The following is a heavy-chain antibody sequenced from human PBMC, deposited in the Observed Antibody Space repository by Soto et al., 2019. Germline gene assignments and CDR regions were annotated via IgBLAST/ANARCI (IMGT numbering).Heavy chain of an antibody. V-gene: IGHV3-74*01. Sequence: EVQLVESGGGLVQPGGSLRLSCEASGFTFRSYWVHWVRQVPGKGLVWISRISNDGSSTSYADSVKGRFTISRDNAKNTLYLQMNSLRAEDTAVYYCTRSDYYGSGSYINYYGMDVWGQGTTVTVSS. CDR2: ISNDGSST. D-gene: IGHD3-10*01. J-gene: IGHJ6*02. CDR1: GFTFRSYW. CDR3: TRSDYYGSGSYINYYGMDV.